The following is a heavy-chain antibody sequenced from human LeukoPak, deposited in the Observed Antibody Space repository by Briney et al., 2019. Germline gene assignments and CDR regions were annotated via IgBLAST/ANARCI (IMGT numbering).Heavy chain of an antibody. V-gene: IGHV7-4-1*02. D-gene: IGHD3-16*01. CDR3: ARDVGMGDRHAGENWFDP. CDR2: INTNTGNP. CDR1: GYTFTGYY. J-gene: IGHJ5*02. Sequence: ASVKVSCKASGYTFTGYYMHWVRQAPGQGLEWMGWINTNTGNPTYAQGFTGRFVFSLDTSVSTAYLQISSLKAEDTAVYYCARDVGMGDRHAGENWFDPWGQGTLVTVSS.